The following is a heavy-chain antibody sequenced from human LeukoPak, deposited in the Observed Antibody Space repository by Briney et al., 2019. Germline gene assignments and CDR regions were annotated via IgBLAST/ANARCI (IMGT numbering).Heavy chain of an antibody. Sequence: PGGSLRLSCAASGFTVSSNYLSWVRQAPGKGLEWVSVIYSGGSTYYADSVKGRFTISRDNSKNTLHLQMNSLRAEDTAVYYCARGHDYGSGNHNWFDPWGQGTLVTVSS. CDR3: ARGHDYGSGNHNWFDP. J-gene: IGHJ5*02. D-gene: IGHD3-10*01. V-gene: IGHV3-53*01. CDR1: GFTVSSNY. CDR2: IYSGGST.